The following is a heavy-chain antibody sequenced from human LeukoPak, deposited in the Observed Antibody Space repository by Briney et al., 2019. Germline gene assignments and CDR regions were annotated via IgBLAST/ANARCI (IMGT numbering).Heavy chain of an antibody. V-gene: IGHV4-34*01. CDR3: ARALWELYDY. J-gene: IGHJ4*02. CDR1: GGSFSGYY. CDR2: ISHSGST. D-gene: IGHD1-26*01. Sequence: SETLSLTCAVYGGSFSGYYWSWIRQPPGKRLEWMGEISHSGSTNYNPSLKSRVTISVDTSKNQFSLKLSSVTAADTAVYYCARALWELYDYWGQGTLVTVSS.